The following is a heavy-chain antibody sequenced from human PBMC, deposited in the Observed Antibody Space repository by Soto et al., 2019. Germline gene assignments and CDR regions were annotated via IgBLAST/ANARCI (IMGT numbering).Heavy chain of an antibody. J-gene: IGHJ6*02. V-gene: IGHV6-1*01. CDR1: GDSVSSNSAA. CDR3: ARVSSGWYQGYYYYCMDV. Sequence: PSQTLSLTCAIPGDSVSSNSAAWNWIRQSPSRGLEWLGRTYYRSKWYNDYAVSVKSRITINPDTSKNQFSLQLNSVTPEDTAVYYCARVSSGWYQGYYYYCMDVWCQGTTVTVSS. CDR2: TYYRSKWYN. D-gene: IGHD6-19*01.